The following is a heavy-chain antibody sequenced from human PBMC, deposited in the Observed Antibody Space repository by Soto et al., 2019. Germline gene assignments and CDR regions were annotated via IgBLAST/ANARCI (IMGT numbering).Heavy chain of an antibody. J-gene: IGHJ5*02. V-gene: IGHV3-21*01. CDR2: ISSGGAYI. D-gene: IGHD1-26*01. CDR3: TREEGGSYDNWFNP. CDR1: TFSSYS. Sequence: EVQLVESGGGLVKPGESLRLSCTFTFSSYSLNWVRQAPGKGLEWVSSISSGGAYIKYADSVKGRFTISRDNANNLLYLQMRSLRVDDSAVYYCTREEGGSYDNWFNPWGQGTLVTVSS.